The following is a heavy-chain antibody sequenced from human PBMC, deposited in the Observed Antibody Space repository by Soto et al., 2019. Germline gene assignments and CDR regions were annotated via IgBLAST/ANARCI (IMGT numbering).Heavy chain of an antibody. V-gene: IGHV4-59*01. CDR1: GGSIRDYF. CDR3: AGVGGDDFGDRGGFAY. Sequence: SETLSLTCTVSGGSIRDYFWTWIRQPPGKGLEWIGYIYYSGRTNYNPSLKSRVAISVDTSKTHFSLQLRSVTAADTAVYYWAGVGGDDFGDRGGFAYPAQRTLVPVSS. CDR2: IYYSGRT. J-gene: IGHJ4*02. D-gene: IGHD4-17*01.